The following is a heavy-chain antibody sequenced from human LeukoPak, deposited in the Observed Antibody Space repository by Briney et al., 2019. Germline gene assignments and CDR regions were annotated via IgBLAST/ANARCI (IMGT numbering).Heavy chain of an antibody. Sequence: ASVKVSCKASGYAFSRYGINWVRQAPGQGLEWVGGISAYNGNANYAQNLQGRVTMTTDTSSGTAYMELRSLRSDDTAVYYCARGYGHDYWGQGTLVTVSS. CDR3: ARGYGHDY. CDR1: GYAFSRYG. V-gene: IGHV1-18*01. J-gene: IGHJ4*02. D-gene: IGHD2-15*01. CDR2: ISAYNGNA.